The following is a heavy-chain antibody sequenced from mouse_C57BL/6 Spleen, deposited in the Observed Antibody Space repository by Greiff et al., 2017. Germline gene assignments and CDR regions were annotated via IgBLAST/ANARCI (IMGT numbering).Heavy chain of an antibody. Sequence: QVQLLQSGAELVRPGTSVKLSCMASGYTFPNYWIGWAKQRPGHGLEWIGDIYPGGGYTNYNEKFKGKGTLTADKSSSTAYMQFSSLTSEDSATYYCARGPYYGSSYYWYFDVWGTGTTVTVSS. CDR3: ARGPYYGSSYYWYFDV. J-gene: IGHJ1*03. D-gene: IGHD1-1*01. V-gene: IGHV1-63*01. CDR2: IYPGGGYT. CDR1: GYTFPNYW.